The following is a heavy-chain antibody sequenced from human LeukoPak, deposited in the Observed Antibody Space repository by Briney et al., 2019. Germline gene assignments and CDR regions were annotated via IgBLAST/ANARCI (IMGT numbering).Heavy chain of an antibody. V-gene: IGHV4-38-2*01. CDR1: GYSISSGYY. J-gene: IGHJ4*02. CDR3: ALSPLGAAGTWSGLFAY. Sequence: SETLSLTCAVSGYSISSGYYWGWIRQPPGKGLEWIWSIFPSGSTFYNPTLKSPVTISVDTSKNPFSLNLWPVTTADSVAYYCALSPLGAAGTWSGLFAYWGQGTLVTVSS. CDR2: IFPSGST. D-gene: IGHD6-13*01.